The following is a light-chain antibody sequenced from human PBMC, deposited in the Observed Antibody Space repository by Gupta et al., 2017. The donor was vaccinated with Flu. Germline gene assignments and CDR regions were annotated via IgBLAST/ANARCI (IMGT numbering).Light chain of an antibody. Sequence: QSVLTQPPSAPGTPAQRVTISCSGSSSDIGSNTVNWYQQLPGTAPQLLIYRNNQRPSGVPDRFSGSKSGTSASLAISGLQSEDEADYYCAAWDDSLNGWVFGGGTKLTVL. V-gene: IGLV1-44*01. CDR2: RNN. CDR1: SSDIGSNT. CDR3: AAWDDSLNGWV. J-gene: IGLJ3*02.